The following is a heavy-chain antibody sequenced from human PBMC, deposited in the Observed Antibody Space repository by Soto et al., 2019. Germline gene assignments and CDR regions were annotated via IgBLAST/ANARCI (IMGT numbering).Heavy chain of an antibody. Sequence: GGSLRLSCAAPGFRFDGYAMHWVRQAPGKGLEWVAGISWNSGLIGYADSVKGRFTISRDNAENTLYLQMNSLRAEDTAVYYCARGHPGVEVTAPYYWGQGTLVTVSS. V-gene: IGHV3-9*01. CDR3: ARGHPGVEVTAPYY. J-gene: IGHJ4*02. CDR2: ISWNSGLI. CDR1: GFRFDGYA. D-gene: IGHD3-3*01.